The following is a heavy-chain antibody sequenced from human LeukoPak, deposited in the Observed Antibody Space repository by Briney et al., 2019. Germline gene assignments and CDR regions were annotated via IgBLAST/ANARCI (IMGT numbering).Heavy chain of an antibody. CDR3: AKGSSSSRPYCFDY. CDR1: GFTFSSSA. J-gene: IGHJ4*02. D-gene: IGHD6-13*01. CDR2: ISASGGST. V-gene: IGHV3-23*01. Sequence: GGSLRLSCAASGFTFSSSAMSWVRQVPGKGLEWVSGISASGGSTSYADSVRGRFTISRDNSKNTLYVQMNSLRDEDTAVYYCAKGSSSSRPYCFDYWGQGTLVTVSS.